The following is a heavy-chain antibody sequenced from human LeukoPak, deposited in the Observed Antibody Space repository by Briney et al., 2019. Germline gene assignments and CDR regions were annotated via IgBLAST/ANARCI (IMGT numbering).Heavy chain of an antibody. J-gene: IGHJ3*02. D-gene: IGHD6-6*01. Sequence: PSETLSLTCAVSGGSISSSNWWSWDRQPPGKGLEWIGEIYHSGSTNYNPSLKSRVTISVDKSKNQFSLKLSSVTAADTAVYYCARTSIAARRANAFDIWGQGTMVTVSS. V-gene: IGHV4-4*02. CDR1: GGSISSSNW. CDR3: ARTSIAARRANAFDI. CDR2: IYHSGST.